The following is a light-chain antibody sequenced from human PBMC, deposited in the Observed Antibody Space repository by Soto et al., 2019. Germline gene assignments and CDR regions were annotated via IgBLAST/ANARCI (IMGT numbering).Light chain of an antibody. CDR3: QPGSTWPIFT. Sequence: EIVLTQSPATLSLSPGERATLSCRASQSVGRSLAWYQQKPGRAPRLLLYSTSNRLPGIPARFSGSGSRSDFTLTISSLEPEDFAVYYCQPGSTWPIFTFGPGTTVDIK. J-gene: IGKJ3*01. V-gene: IGKV3-11*01. CDR1: QSVGRS. CDR2: STS.